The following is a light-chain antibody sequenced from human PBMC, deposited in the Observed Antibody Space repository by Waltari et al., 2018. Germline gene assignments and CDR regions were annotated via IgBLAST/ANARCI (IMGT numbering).Light chain of an antibody. CDR2: DAS. Sequence: EIVLTQSPATLSLSPGQRATLSCRASQSVSINLGWYQQKLGQPPRLLIYDASTRATGIPARFSASGSGTDFTLTISSLEPEDFAVYFCQQTSSWPLTFGGGTKVEIK. CDR3: QQTSSWPLT. J-gene: IGKJ4*01. V-gene: IGKV3-11*01. CDR1: QSVSIN.